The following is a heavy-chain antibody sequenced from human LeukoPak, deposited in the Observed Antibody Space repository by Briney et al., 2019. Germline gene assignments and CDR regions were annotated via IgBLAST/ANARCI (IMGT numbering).Heavy chain of an antibody. J-gene: IGHJ4*02. Sequence: PGGSLRLSCAASGFTFNVYSMNWVRQAPGKGLEWVSFISSSLDSNIYYADSVKGRFTISRDNAKNSLYLQMNSLRAEDTAVYYCARARSSGWGPFDYWGQGTLVTVSS. CDR2: ISSSLDSNI. V-gene: IGHV3-48*04. D-gene: IGHD6-19*01. CDR1: GFTFNVYS. CDR3: ARARSSGWGPFDY.